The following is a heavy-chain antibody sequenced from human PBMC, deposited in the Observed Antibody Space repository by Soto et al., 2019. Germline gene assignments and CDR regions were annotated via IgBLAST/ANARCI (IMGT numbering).Heavy chain of an antibody. CDR3: AMVDDYVTPGPQDV. Sequence: ASGKVSCKASGYSFTRYGIAWARQAPGQGPEWMGWINTYNGNTNYAQNLQGRVTLTTDTSTSTAYMELTSLRSNDTAIYYCAMVDDYVTPGPQDVWGQGTAVTVSS. J-gene: IGHJ6*02. CDR1: GYSFTRYG. D-gene: IGHD3-16*01. V-gene: IGHV1-18*01. CDR2: INTYNGNT.